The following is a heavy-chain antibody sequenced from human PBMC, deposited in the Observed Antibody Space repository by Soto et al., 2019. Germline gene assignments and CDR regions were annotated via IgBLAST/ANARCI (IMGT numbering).Heavy chain of an antibody. CDR1: GGSFSGYY. CDR3: ASSVVVPAAKPNNWFDP. D-gene: IGHD2-2*01. J-gene: IGHJ5*02. Sequence: SETLSLTCAVSGGSFSGYYWSWIRQPPGKGLEWIGEINHSGSTNYNPSLKSRVTISVDTSKNQFSLKLSSVTAADTAVYYCASSVVVPAAKPNNWFDPWGQGTLVTVSS. CDR2: INHSGST. V-gene: IGHV4-34*01.